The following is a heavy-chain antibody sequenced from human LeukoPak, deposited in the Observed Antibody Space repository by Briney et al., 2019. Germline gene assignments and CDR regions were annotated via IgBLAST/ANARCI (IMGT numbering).Heavy chain of an antibody. Sequence: GASVKVSCKASSYTFTSYGISWVRQAPGQGLEWMGWISAYNGNTNYAQKLQGRVTMTTDTSTSTAYMELRSLRSDDTAVYYCARGYSSSWYSPYANYYGMDVWGQGTTVTVSS. V-gene: IGHV1-18*01. CDR1: SYTFTSYG. CDR2: ISAYNGNT. CDR3: ARGYSSSWYSPYANYYGMDV. J-gene: IGHJ6*02. D-gene: IGHD6-13*01.